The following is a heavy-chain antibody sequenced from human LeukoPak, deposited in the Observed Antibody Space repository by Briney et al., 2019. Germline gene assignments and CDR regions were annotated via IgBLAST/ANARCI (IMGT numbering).Heavy chain of an antibody. D-gene: IGHD3-22*01. CDR3: AGEALSYYYDSSGDFDY. J-gene: IGHJ4*02. CDR1: GGSISNYY. Sequence: SETLSLTCAVSGGSISNYYRSWIRQPPGKGLEWIWYIYYSGGTTYNPSLKSRVTMSVDTSKNKFSLKLSSVPATDTAVYYCAGEALSYYYDSSGDFDYWGQGTLVTVSS. V-gene: IGHV4-59*01. CDR2: IYYSGGT.